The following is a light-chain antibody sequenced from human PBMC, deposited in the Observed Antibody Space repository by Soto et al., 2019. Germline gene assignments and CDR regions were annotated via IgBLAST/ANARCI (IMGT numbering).Light chain of an antibody. CDR3: QQYDNWPPWT. CDR2: RAS. Sequence: ELVRTQFQATLSLSPGERVTLSCRPSQSLSRGLAWYQQKPGQAPRLLIYRASTRATGIPARFSGSGSGTEFTLTISSLQSEDFAVYYCQQYDNWPPWTFGQGTKVEI. V-gene: IGKV3-15*01. CDR1: QSLSRG. J-gene: IGKJ1*01.